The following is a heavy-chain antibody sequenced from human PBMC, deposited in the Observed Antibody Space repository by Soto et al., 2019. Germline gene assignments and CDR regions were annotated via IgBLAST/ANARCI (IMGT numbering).Heavy chain of an antibody. D-gene: IGHD1-26*01. CDR2: ISSSGSTI. V-gene: IGHV3-48*03. CDR1: GFTFSSYE. J-gene: IGHJ3*01. Sequence: GWSLRLSCAASGFTFSSYEMNWVRQAPGKGLEWVSYISSSGSTIYYADSVKGRFTISRDNAKNSLYLQMNSLRAEDTAVYYCESDSKWSYGPYDAFHLWGQGPMATVSS. CDR3: ESDSKWSYGPYDAFHL.